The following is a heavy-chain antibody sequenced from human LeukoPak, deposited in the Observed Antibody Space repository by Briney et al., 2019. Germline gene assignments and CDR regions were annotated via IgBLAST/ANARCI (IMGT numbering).Heavy chain of an antibody. J-gene: IGHJ4*02. CDR1: GFTFSDYY. CDR2: ISGSSSYT. Sequence: PGGSLRLSCAASGFTFSDYYMSWIRQAPGKGLEWVSYISGSSSYTNYADSVKGRFTISRDNAKNSLYLQMNSLRAEDTAVYYCARTAHSYGGNRWALGYWGQGTLVTVSS. CDR3: ARTAHSYGGNRWALGY. V-gene: IGHV3-11*03. D-gene: IGHD4-23*01.